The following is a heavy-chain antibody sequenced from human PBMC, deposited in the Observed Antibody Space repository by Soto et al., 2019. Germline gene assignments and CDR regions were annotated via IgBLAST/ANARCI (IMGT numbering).Heavy chain of an antibody. V-gene: IGHV4-39*01. D-gene: IGHD3-22*01. Sequence: SETLSLTCTVAGGSISSSSYYWGWIRQPPGKGLEWIGSIYYSGSTYYNPSLKSRVTISVDTSKNQFSLKLSSVTAADTAVYYCWAVLYYYDSSGSLIDYWGQGTLVTVSS. CDR3: WAVLYYYDSSGSLIDY. CDR1: GGSISSSSYY. J-gene: IGHJ4*02. CDR2: IYYSGST.